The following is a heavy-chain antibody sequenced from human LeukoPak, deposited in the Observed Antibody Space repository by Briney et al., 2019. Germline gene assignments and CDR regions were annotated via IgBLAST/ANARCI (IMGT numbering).Heavy chain of an antibody. Sequence: ASVKVSCKASGYTFNGYYMHWVRQAPGQGLEWMGWINPNRGGTNYAQKFQGRVTITKDTSISTAYVELSSLTSDDTAVYYCARTRLQYDSSGYYHYWGQGTLVTVSS. CDR3: ARTRLQYDSSGYYHY. V-gene: IGHV1-2*02. D-gene: IGHD3-22*01. CDR2: INPNRGGT. J-gene: IGHJ4*02. CDR1: GYTFNGYY.